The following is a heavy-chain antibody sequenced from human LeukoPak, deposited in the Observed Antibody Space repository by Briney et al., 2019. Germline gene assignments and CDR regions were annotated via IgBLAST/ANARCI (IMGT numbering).Heavy chain of an antibody. CDR3: ARDREVATAWDY. CDR1: GFIFDDYA. CDR2: IGWDSGSI. V-gene: IGHV3-9*01. J-gene: IGHJ4*02. D-gene: IGHD5-12*01. Sequence: PGRSLRLSCEASGFIFDDYAMHWVRQTPRKGLEWVSGIGWDSGSIEYADSVKGRFTISRDNSKNTLYLQMNSLRAEDTAVYYCARDREVATAWDYWGQGTLVTVSS.